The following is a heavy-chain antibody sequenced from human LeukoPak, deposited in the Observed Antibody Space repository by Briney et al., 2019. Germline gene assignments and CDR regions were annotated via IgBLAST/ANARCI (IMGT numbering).Heavy chain of an antibody. CDR1: GYTFTGNP. J-gene: IGHJ4*02. CDR2: FIPILNMA. V-gene: IGHV1-69*04. CDR3: ARDRGVGASSVDS. Sequence: SVKVSCKASGYTFTGNPMHWVRQAPGQGLQWMGRFIPILNMADYAQKFQGRVTITADKSTSTAYMELSSLGSEDTAVYYCARDRGVGASSVDSWGQGTVVTVSS. D-gene: IGHD1-26*01.